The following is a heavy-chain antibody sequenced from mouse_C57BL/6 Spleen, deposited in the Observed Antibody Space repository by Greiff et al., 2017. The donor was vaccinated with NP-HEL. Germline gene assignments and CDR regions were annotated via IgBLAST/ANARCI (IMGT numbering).Heavy chain of an antibody. CDR1: GYTFTDYN. J-gene: IGHJ2*01. Sequence: VHVKQSGPELVKPGASVKIPCKASGYTFTDYNMDWVKQSHGKSLEWIGDINPNNGGTIYNQKFKGKATLTVDKSSSTAYMELRSLTSEDTAVYYCARRLPLYFDYWGQGTTLTVSS. CDR2: INPNNGGT. V-gene: IGHV1-18*01. CDR3: ARRLPLYFDY.